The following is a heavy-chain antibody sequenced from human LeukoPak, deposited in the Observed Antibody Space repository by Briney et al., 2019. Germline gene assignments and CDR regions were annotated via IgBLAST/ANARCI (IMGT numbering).Heavy chain of an antibody. Sequence: GASVKVSCKASGYTFTGYYMHWVRQAPGQGLEWMGWINPNSGGTNYAQKFQGRVTMTRDTSISTAYMELSRLRSDDTAVYYCARNPRYSGYDYNYYYYMDVWGKGTTVTVSS. J-gene: IGHJ6*03. V-gene: IGHV1-2*02. D-gene: IGHD5-12*01. CDR3: ARNPRYSGYDYNYYYYMDV. CDR1: GYTFTGYY. CDR2: INPNSGGT.